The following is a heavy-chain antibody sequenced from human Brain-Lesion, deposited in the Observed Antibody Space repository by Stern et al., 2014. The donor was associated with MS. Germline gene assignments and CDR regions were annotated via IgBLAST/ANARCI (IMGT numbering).Heavy chain of an antibody. V-gene: IGHV1-2*04. CDR3: ATYYYDSTGYNDF. CDR2: INPKSGGN. D-gene: IGHD3-22*01. CDR1: GYTFTGYY. J-gene: IGHJ4*02. Sequence: VQLEESGAEVKKPGASVKVSCKASGYTFTGYYMHWVRQAPGQGLEWMGWINPKSGGNNYAKKVQGWVTRTRDTSINTAYMELSRLRSDDTAVYYCATYYYDSTGYNDFWGQGTLGTVSS.